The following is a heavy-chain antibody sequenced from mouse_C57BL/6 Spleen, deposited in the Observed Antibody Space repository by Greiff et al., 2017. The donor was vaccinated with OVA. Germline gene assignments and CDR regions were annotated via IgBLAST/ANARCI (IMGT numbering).Heavy chain of an antibody. CDR1: GYTFTDYY. Sequence: VKVVESGAELVRPGASVKLSCKASGYTFTDYYINWVKQRPGQGLEWIARIYPGSGNTYYNEKFKGKATLTAEKSSSTAYMQLSSLTSEDSAVYFCARMGYDYDGAWFAYWGQGTLVTVSA. CDR3: ARMGYDYDGAWFAY. CDR2: IYPGSGNT. J-gene: IGHJ3*01. V-gene: IGHV1-76*01. D-gene: IGHD2-4*01.